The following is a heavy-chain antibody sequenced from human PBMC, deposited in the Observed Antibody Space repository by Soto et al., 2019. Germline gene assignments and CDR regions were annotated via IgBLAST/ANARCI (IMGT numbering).Heavy chain of an antibody. J-gene: IGHJ4*02. Sequence: GGSLRLSCAASGFTFSDYYMSWIRQAPGKGLEWVSYISSSGSTIYYADSVKGRFTISRDNAKNSLYLQMNSLRAEDTAVYYCARDTPDILTGYYTPLFDYWGQGTLVTVSS. CDR3: ARDTPDILTGYYTPLFDY. D-gene: IGHD3-9*01. CDR1: GFTFSDYY. CDR2: ISSSGSTI. V-gene: IGHV3-11*01.